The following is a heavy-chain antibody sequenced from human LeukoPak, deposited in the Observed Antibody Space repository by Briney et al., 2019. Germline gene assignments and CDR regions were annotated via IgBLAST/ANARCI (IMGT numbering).Heavy chain of an antibody. CDR2: ISGSGGST. D-gene: IGHD6-19*01. V-gene: IGHV3-23*01. CDR3: AKGEQWLVRGKAY. Sequence: PGGSLRLSCAASGFTFSSYAMSWVRQAPGKGLEGVSAISGSGGSTYYADSVKGRFTISRDNSKNTLYLQMNSLRAEDTAVYYCAKGEQWLVRGKAYWGQGTLVTVSS. CDR1: GFTFSSYA. J-gene: IGHJ4*02.